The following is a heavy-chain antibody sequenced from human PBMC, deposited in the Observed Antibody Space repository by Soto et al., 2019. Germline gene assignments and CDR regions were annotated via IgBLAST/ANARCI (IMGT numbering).Heavy chain of an antibody. Sequence: VQLMQSGAGVRQPGSSVKVSCRASGGTFSSLPINWVRQAPGRGLEWMGGITTLFGTANYAQNFQGRVTITADQSTSTAYMELNSLRSDDTAVYYCAREVGYGDFSAALLDWGQGTLVTVSS. D-gene: IGHD4-17*01. CDR2: ITTLFGTA. CDR1: GGTFSSLP. V-gene: IGHV1-69*01. J-gene: IGHJ4*02. CDR3: AREVGYGDFSAALLD.